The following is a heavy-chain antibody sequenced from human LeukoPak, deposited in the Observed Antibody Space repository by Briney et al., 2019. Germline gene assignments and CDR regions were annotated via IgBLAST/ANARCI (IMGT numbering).Heavy chain of an antibody. CDR3: IYDYVWGSYRFDY. J-gene: IGHJ4*02. D-gene: IGHD3-16*02. Sequence: GGSLRLSCAASGFTFSSYGIHWVRQAPGKGLEWVAFVRYDGNDKYYADSVKGRFTISSDNSKNTLYLQMNSLRAEDTAVYYCIYDYVWGSYRFDYWGQGTLVTVSS. CDR1: GFTFSSYG. CDR2: VRYDGNDK. V-gene: IGHV3-30*02.